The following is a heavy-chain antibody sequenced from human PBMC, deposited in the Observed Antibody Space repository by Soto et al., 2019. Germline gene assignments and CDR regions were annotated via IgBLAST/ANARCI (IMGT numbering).Heavy chain of an antibody. CDR3: AKVVVAATRHTDFDS. Sequence: SETLSLTCTVSGGSINSNNYYWAWIRQPPEKGLAWIASIYYDGSTYYNPSLKSRVSISVDTSKNHFSLKLSSATAADTAVYYCAKVVVAATRHTDFDSWGQGTLVTVSS. V-gene: IGHV4-39*02. CDR1: GGSINSNNYY. J-gene: IGHJ4*02. D-gene: IGHD2-15*01. CDR2: IYYDGST.